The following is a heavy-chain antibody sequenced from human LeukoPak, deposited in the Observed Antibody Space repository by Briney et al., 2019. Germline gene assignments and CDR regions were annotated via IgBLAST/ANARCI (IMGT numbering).Heavy chain of an antibody. CDR2: IRYDGSNK. D-gene: IGHD4-23*01. CDR1: GFTFSSYG. Sequence: PGGSLRLSCAASGFTFSSYGMHWVRQAPGKGLEWVAFIRYDGSNKYYADSMKGRFTISRDNSKNTLYLQMNSLRAEDTAVYYCAKDWTTVVTRGGFDYWGQGTLVTVSS. V-gene: IGHV3-30*02. J-gene: IGHJ4*02. CDR3: AKDWTTVVTRGGFDY.